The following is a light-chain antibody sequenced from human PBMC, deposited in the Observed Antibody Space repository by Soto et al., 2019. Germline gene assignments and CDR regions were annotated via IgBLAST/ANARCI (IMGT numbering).Light chain of an antibody. CDR2: QVS. J-gene: IGLJ1*01. CDR1: SSDVGNYNY. V-gene: IGLV2-14*01. Sequence: QSVLTQPASVSGSPGQSITISCTGTSSDVGNYNYVSWYQQHPGKAPQLMIFQVSNRASGVSNRFSGSKSGNTASLTISGLQAEDEADYYCSSYTSSSALVFGTGTKVTVL. CDR3: SSYTSSSALV.